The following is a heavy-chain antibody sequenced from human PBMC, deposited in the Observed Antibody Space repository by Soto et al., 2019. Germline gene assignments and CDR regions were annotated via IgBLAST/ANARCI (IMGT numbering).Heavy chain of an antibody. CDR3: AKDQIVLMVYATGAFDI. V-gene: IGHV3-23*01. CDR1: GFTFSSYA. CDR2: ISGSGGST. Sequence: GGSLRLSCAASGFTFSSYAMSWVRQAPGKGLEWVSAISGSGGSTYYADSVKGRFTISRDNSKNTLYLQMNSLRAEDTAVYYCAKDQIVLMVYATGAFDIWGQGTMVTVSS. D-gene: IGHD2-8*01. J-gene: IGHJ3*02.